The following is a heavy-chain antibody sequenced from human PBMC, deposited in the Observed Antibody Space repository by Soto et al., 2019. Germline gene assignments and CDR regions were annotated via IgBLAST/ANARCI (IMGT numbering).Heavy chain of an antibody. D-gene: IGHD6-19*01. CDR3: ARLYSSGYRNWFEP. V-gene: IGHV4-39*01. J-gene: IGHJ5*02. Sequence: WETLSLTCSFSVVSINSSSYFCGWFRQPPWKGLEWIGSIYYSGSTYYNPSLRSRVTISVDTSKNQFSLKLSSVTAADTAVFYCARLYSSGYRNWFEPLGQGTLVNVSS. CDR2: IYYSGST. CDR1: VVSINSSSYF.